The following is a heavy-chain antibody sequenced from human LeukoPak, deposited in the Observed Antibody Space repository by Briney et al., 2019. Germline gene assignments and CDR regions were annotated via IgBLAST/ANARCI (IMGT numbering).Heavy chain of an antibody. J-gene: IGHJ5*01. V-gene: IGHV3-30*18. CDR2: ISYDGSND. Sequence: PGGSLRLSCAASGFTFSNYGMHWVRQAPGKGLEWVAFISYDGSNDNYADSVKGRFTISRDNSKNTVDLQMNGLRTEDTAVYYSAKGNGAPNWFESWGQGSLVTVSS. CDR1: GFTFSNYG. CDR3: AKGNGAPNWFES. D-gene: IGHD1-1*01.